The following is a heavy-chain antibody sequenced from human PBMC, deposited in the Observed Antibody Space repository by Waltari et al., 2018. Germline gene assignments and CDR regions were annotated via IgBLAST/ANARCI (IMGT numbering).Heavy chain of an antibody. CDR2: VSFEETTQ. J-gene: IGHJ4*02. CDR3: ASVTGTGY. CDR1: GFNFNDYG. D-gene: IGHD1-1*01. Sequence: GGGVVQPGGSLRLSCAGSGFNFNDYGIHWVRQAPGKGLEWLAVVSFEETTQYYADSVKGRFTISRDKSMNTVYLEMNSLRPDDTAMYYCASVTGTGYWGQGTLVTVSS. V-gene: IGHV3-30*03.